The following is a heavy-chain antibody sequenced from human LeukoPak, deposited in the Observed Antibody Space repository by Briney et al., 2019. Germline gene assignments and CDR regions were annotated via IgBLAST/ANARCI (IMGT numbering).Heavy chain of an antibody. CDR2: INHSGST. V-gene: IGHV4-34*01. J-gene: IGHJ5*02. D-gene: IGHD3-3*01. CDR3: ARGYYDLWSGYYTNWFDP. CDR1: GGSFRGYY. Sequence: SETLSLTCAVYGGSFRGYYWSWIRQPPGKGLEWIGEINHSGSTNYNPSLKSRVAISVDTSKNQFSLKLSSGTAADTAGYYCARGYYDLWSGYYTNWFDPWGQETLVTVSS.